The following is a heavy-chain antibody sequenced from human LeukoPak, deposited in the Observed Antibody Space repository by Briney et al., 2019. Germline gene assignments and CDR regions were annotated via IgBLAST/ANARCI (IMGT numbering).Heavy chain of an antibody. V-gene: IGHV3-48*04. CDR1: TFTFSSYS. Sequence: PGGSLRLSCTASTFTFSSYSMNWVRQAPGKGLEWVSHISGGSIKIYYADSLKGRFTISRDNAKHSLYLQMNPLRAEDTAVYYCASSRCTSDNCYGGIDNWGQGTLVTVSS. D-gene: IGHD1-1*01. CDR3: ASSRCTSDNCYGGIDN. J-gene: IGHJ4*02. CDR2: ISGGSIKI.